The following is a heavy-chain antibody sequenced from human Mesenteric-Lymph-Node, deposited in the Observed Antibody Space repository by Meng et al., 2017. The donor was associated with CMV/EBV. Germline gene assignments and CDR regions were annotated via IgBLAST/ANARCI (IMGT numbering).Heavy chain of an antibody. CDR3: ATSSPSVSRSAFDI. Sequence: SETLSLTCTVSGGSISSYYWSWIRQPPGKGLEWIGYIYYSGSTNYNPSLKSRVTISVDTSNNQFSLKLSSVTAADTAVYYCATSSPSVSRSAFDIWGQGTMVTVSS. CDR2: IYYSGST. V-gene: IGHV4-59*01. CDR1: GGSISSYY. J-gene: IGHJ3*02. D-gene: IGHD1-26*01.